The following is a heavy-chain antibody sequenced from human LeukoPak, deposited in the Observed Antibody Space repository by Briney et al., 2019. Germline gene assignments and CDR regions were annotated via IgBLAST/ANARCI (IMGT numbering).Heavy chain of an antibody. CDR2: IYQSGTT. CDR1: LGSVKNYY. D-gene: IGHD4-23*01. J-gene: IGHJ4*02. V-gene: IGHV4-4*07. Sequence: PSETLSLTCTVSLGSVKNYYWSWIRQPAGKGLEWIGRIYQSGTTYYSPSLKSRVTMSIDTSKNQFSLHLSPVTAADTGTYYCARVFGGNSLDHWGQGILVIVSS. CDR3: ARVFGGNSLDH.